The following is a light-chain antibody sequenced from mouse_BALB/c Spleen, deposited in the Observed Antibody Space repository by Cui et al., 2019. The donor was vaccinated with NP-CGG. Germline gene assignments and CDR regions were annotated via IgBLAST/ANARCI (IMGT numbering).Light chain of an antibody. V-gene: IGLV1*01. J-gene: IGLJ1*01. CDR1: SGAVTSNNF. CDR2: GTN. CDR3: ALWYSNHWV. Sequence: QAVVTQESALTTSPGETVTLTCRSSSGAVTSNNFANWVQEKPDHLFTGLIGGTNNRAPGVPARFSGSLLGDKAALTITGAHTEDEAIYFCALWYSNHWVFGGGTKLTVL.